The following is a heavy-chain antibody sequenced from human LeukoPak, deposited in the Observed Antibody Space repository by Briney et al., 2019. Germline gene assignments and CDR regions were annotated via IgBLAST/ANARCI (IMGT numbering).Heavy chain of an antibody. J-gene: IGHJ4*02. Sequence: PSETLSLTCAVYGGSFSGYYWSWIRQPPGKGLEWIGEINHSGSTNCNPSLKSRVTISVDTSKNQFSLKLSSVTAADTAVYYCARVGEYCSSTSCYYVDYWGQGTLVTVSS. CDR2: INHSGST. CDR1: GGSFSGYY. CDR3: ARVGEYCSSTSCYYVDY. D-gene: IGHD2-2*01. V-gene: IGHV4-34*01.